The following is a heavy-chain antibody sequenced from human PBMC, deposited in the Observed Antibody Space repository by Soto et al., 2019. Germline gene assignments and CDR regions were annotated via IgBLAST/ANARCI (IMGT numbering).Heavy chain of an antibody. J-gene: IGHJ6*02. Sequence: GESLKISCKGSGYSFTSYWIGWVRQMPGKGLEWMGRIDPSDSYTNYSPSFQGHVTISADKSISTAYLQWSSLKASDTAMYYCARHHSSSSFLRYYYGMDVGGQGTTVTVSS. CDR1: GYSFTSYW. CDR3: ARHHSSSSFLRYYYGMDV. V-gene: IGHV5-10-1*01. D-gene: IGHD6-6*01. CDR2: IDPSDSYT.